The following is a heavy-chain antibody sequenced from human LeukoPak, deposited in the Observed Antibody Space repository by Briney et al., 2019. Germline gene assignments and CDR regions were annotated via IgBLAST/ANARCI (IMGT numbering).Heavy chain of an antibody. CDR2: ISYDGSNK. CDR1: GFTFSSYG. D-gene: IGHD6-19*01. V-gene: IGHV3-30*03. Sequence: GRSLRLSCAASGFTFSSYGMHWVRQAPGKGLEWVAVISYDGSNKYYADSVKGRFTISRDNSKNTLYLQMNSLRAEDTAVYYCARDRLGISSGRMLYYFDYWGQGTLVTVSS. J-gene: IGHJ4*02. CDR3: ARDRLGISSGRMLYYFDY.